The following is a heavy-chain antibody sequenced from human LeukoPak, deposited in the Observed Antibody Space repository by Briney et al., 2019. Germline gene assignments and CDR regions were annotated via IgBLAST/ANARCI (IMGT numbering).Heavy chain of an antibody. J-gene: IGHJ4*02. CDR1: GFTFSSYW. V-gene: IGHV3-7*03. CDR2: IKQDGSEK. Sequence: QPGGSLRLSCAASGFTFSSYWMSWVRQAPGKGLEWVANIKQDGSEKYYVDSVKGRFTISRDNAKNTLYLQMNSLRVEDAAVYYCAKVINFTPLGYFDYWGQGTLVTVSS. D-gene: IGHD3-16*01. CDR3: AKVINFTPLGYFDY.